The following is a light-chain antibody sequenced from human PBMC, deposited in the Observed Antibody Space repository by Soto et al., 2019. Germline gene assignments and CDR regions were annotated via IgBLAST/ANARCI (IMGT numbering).Light chain of an antibody. J-gene: IGLJ3*02. Sequence: QSVLTQPPSVSGAPGQRITISCTGSSSNIGAGYDVHWYQHLPGTAPKLLIYGNSNRPSGVPDRFSGSKSGTSASLAINGLQAEDEAHYYCQSYDNSLSGSWVFGGGTKVTVL. CDR3: QSYDNSLSGSWV. V-gene: IGLV1-40*01. CDR2: GNS. CDR1: SSNIGAGYD.